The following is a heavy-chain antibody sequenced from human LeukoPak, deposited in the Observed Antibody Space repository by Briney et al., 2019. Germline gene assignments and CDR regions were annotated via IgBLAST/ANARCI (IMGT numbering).Heavy chain of an antibody. CDR3: ASVYDSSGYYPF. CDR2: IYHSGST. CDR1: GGSISSGGYS. J-gene: IGHJ4*02. D-gene: IGHD3-22*01. Sequence: SETLSLTCAVSGGSISSGGYSWSWIRQPPGKGLEWIGYIYHSGSTYYNPSLKSRVTISVDRSKNQFSLKLSSVTAADTAVYYCASVYDSSGYYPFWGQGTLVTVSS. V-gene: IGHV4-30-2*01.